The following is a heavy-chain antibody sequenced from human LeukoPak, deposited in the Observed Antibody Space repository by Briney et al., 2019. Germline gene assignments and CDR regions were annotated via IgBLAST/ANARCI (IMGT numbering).Heavy chain of an antibody. D-gene: IGHD2-15*01. J-gene: IGHJ3*02. V-gene: IGHV3-66*01. CDR1: GFTVSSNY. CDR3: ARGYCSGGSCYWGAFDI. CDR2: VYSGGST. Sequence: GGSLRLSCAASGFTVSSNYMSWVRQAPGKGLEWVSVVYSGGSTYYADSVKGRFTIPRDNSKNTLYLQMNNPRAEDTAVYYCARGYCSGGSCYWGAFDIWGQGTMVTVSS.